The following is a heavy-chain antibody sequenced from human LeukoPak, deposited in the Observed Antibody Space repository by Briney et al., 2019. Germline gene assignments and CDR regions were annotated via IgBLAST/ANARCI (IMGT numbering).Heavy chain of an antibody. CDR2: INPNSGGT. D-gene: IGHD6-13*01. CDR3: ARAGYSSSWYSGWFDP. CDR1: GYTFTSYG. V-gene: IGHV1-2*04. Sequence: GASVKVSCKASGYTFTSYGISWVRQAPGQGLEWMGWINPNSGGTNYAQKFQGWVTMTRDTSISTAYMELSRLRSDDTAVYYCARAGYSSSWYSGWFDPWGRGTLVTVSS. J-gene: IGHJ5*02.